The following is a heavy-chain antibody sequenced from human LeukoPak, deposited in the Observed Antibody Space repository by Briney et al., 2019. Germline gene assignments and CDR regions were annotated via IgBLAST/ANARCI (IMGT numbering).Heavy chain of an antibody. D-gene: IGHD3-3*01. CDR2: IYHSGST. V-gene: IGHV4-30-2*01. CDR1: GGSISSSSYY. Sequence: PSETLSLTCTVSGGSISSSSYYWSWIRQPPGKGLEWIGYIYHSGSTYYNPSLKSRVTISVDRSKNQFSLKLSSVTAADTAVYYCARYLRFLEWSARYFDLWGRGTLVTVSS. CDR3: ARYLRFLEWSARYFDL. J-gene: IGHJ2*01.